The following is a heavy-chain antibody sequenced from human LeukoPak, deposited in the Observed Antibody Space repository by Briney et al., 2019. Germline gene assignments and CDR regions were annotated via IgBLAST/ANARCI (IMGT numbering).Heavy chain of an antibody. V-gene: IGHV3-21*01. CDR2: INSRSSSI. CDR3: ARGPTMKMDV. Sequence: PGGSLRLSCAASGFSFGSYSMNWVRQAPGKGLEWVSSINSRSSSIYYADSVKGRFTISRDNAKNSLYLQMNSLRAEDTAVYYCARGPTMKMDVWGKGTTVTVSS. CDR1: GFSFGSYS. D-gene: IGHD3-22*01. J-gene: IGHJ6*04.